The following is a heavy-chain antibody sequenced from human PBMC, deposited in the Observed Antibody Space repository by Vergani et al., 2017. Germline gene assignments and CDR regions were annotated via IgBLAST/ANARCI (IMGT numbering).Heavy chain of an antibody. V-gene: IGHV3-13*01. CDR1: GFTFSSYD. CDR2: IGTAGDT. CDR3: ARGIAARDHNWFDP. D-gene: IGHD6-13*01. Sequence: EVQLVESGGVVVQPGGSLRLSCAASGFTFSSYDMHWVRQATGKGLEWVSAIGTAGDTYYPGSVKGRFTISRENAKNSMYLQVNSLRAGDTAVYYCARGIAARDHNWFDPWGQGTLVTVSS. J-gene: IGHJ5*02.